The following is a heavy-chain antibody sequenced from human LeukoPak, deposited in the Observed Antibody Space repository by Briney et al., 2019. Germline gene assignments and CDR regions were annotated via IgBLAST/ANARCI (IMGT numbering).Heavy chain of an antibody. V-gene: IGHV3-21*01. CDR3: ARGFEYSSSPFDY. CDR1: GLAFSSYA. J-gene: IGHJ4*02. D-gene: IGHD6-6*01. CDR2: ISSSSSYM. Sequence: GGSLRLSCAASGLAFSSYAMPWVRQAPGKGLEWVSSISSSSSYMYYADSVKGRFTISRDNAKNSLYLQMNSLRAEDTAVYYCARGFEYSSSPFDYWGQGTLVTVSS.